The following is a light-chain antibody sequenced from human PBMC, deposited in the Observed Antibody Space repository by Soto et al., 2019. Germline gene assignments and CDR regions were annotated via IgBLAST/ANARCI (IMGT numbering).Light chain of an antibody. Sequence: EIVLTQSPATLSLSPGERATLSCRASQSANRYLAWYQQKPGKAPRLLIYDASNRATGIPARFSGSGSGTDFTLTISSLEPEDFAVYYCQQRNSWPINFCQGTRLEIK. V-gene: IGKV3-11*01. CDR1: QSANRY. CDR3: QQRNSWPIN. CDR2: DAS. J-gene: IGKJ5*01.